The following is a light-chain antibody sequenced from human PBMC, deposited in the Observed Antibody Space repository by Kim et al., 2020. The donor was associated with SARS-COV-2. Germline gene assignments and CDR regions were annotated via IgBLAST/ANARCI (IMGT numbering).Light chain of an antibody. CDR1: QSVRSSV. CDR3: QQYGELPLT. V-gene: IGKV3-20*01. Sequence: PGERANRTCRDRQSVRSSVLDGYEQKHGEELRLHIYDASSRDSGIADRLSGRGAGTDVTLTISRRQPEDSAEYYGQQYGELPLTLGGGTKVDIK. CDR2: DAS. J-gene: IGKJ4*01.